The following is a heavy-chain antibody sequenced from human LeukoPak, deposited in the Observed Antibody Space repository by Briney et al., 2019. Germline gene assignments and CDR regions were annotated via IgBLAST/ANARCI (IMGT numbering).Heavy chain of an antibody. CDR3: VRGGIQVSGIDEIDY. V-gene: IGHV3-13*01. CDR2: VGISGDT. Sequence: GGSLRLSCAASGFTFRSYDMHWVRQVTGKGLEWVSAVGISGDTYYAGSVKGRFTISRENAKNSLYLQINSLTAGDTAVYYCVRGGIQVSGIDEIDYWGQGTLVTVSS. J-gene: IGHJ4*02. D-gene: IGHD6-19*01. CDR1: GFTFRSYD.